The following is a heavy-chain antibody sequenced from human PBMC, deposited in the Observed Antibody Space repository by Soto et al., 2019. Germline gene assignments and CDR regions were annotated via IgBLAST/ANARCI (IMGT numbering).Heavy chain of an antibody. V-gene: IGHV3-53*01. CDR1: GLSVTANY. D-gene: IGHD6-25*01. Sequence: EVQLVESGGGLIQPGGSLRLLCSASGLSVTANYMTWVRQAPGKGLEWLSIIYRGGGTYYADSLKGRAIISRDGSRNMVFLQLTSLTAEDGGVEYYARRDNSDTFEIWVRWTVVNVSS. CDR2: IYRGGGT. J-gene: IGHJ3*02. CDR3: ARRDNSDTFEI.